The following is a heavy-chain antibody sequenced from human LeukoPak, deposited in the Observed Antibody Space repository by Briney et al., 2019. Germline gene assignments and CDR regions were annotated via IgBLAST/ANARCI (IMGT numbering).Heavy chain of an antibody. CDR2: IGGRDGYT. J-gene: IGHJ4*01. V-gene: IGHV3-23*01. D-gene: IGHD3-9*01. CDR1: GFIFSNYA. CDR3: AKWGDYDILTGYYDSDY. Sequence: GASLRLSCAASGFIFSNYAMSRVRQAPGKGLEWVSAIGGRDGYTYYADSVKGRFTVSRDDPKNTLYLQINTLRVEDTAVYYCAKWGDYDILTGYYDSDYWGHGTLVTVSS.